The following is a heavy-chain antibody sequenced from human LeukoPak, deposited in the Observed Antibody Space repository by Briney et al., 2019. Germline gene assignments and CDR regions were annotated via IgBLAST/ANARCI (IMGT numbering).Heavy chain of an antibody. CDR2: IYYSGST. Sequence: SSETLSLTCTVSGGSISSTIYFWGWIRQPPGKGLEWIGNIYYSGSTYYNPSLKSRVTISVDTSKNQFSLKLSSVTAADTAVYYCARVLGGRQWLQKSYYYYYYMDVWGKGTTVTVSS. CDR3: ARVLGGRQWLQKSYYYYYYMDV. V-gene: IGHV4-39*07. D-gene: IGHD6-19*01. J-gene: IGHJ6*03. CDR1: GGSISSTIYF.